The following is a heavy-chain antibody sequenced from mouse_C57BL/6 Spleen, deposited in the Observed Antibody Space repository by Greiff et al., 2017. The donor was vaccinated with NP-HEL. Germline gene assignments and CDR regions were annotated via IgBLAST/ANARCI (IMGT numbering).Heavy chain of an antibody. CDR2: IYPGDGDT. J-gene: IGHJ2*01. CDR3: ARELLRGGYFDY. D-gene: IGHD1-1*01. V-gene: IGHV1-82*01. Sequence: QVQLQQSGHELVKPGASVKISCKASGYAFSSSWMNWVKQRPGKGLEWIGRIYPGDGDTNYNGKFKGKATLTADKSSSTAYMQLSSLTSEDSAVYFCARELLRGGYFDYWGQGTTLTVSS. CDR1: GYAFSSSW.